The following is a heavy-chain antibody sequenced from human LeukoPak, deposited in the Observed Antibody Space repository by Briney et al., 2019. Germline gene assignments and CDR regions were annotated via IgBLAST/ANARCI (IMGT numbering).Heavy chain of an antibody. CDR3: ARDLPKNYYYDY. D-gene: IGHD3-16*01. Sequence: SVKVSCKASGGTFSSYTISWVRQAPGQGLEWMGRIIPILGIANYAQKFQGRVTITADKSTSTAYMELSSLRSEDTAVYYCARDLPKNYYYDYWGQGTLVTVSS. CDR2: IIPILGIA. CDR1: GGTFSSYT. J-gene: IGHJ4*02. V-gene: IGHV1-69*04.